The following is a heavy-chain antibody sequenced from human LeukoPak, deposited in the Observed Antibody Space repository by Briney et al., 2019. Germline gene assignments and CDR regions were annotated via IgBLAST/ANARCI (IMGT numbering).Heavy chain of an antibody. J-gene: IGHJ3*02. CDR3: ARWDRAYCGGDCYLISAFDI. Sequence: GGSLRLSCAASGFTFSSYAMHWVRQAPGKGLEWVAVISYDGSNKYYADSVKGRFTISRDNSKNTLYLQMNSLRAEDTAVYYCARWDRAYCGGDCYLISAFDIWGQGTMVTVSS. D-gene: IGHD2-21*02. CDR1: GFTFSSYA. V-gene: IGHV3-30-3*01. CDR2: ISYDGSNK.